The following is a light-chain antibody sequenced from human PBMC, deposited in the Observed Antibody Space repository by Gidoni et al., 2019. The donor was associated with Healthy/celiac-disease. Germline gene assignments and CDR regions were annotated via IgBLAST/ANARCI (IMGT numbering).Light chain of an antibody. J-gene: IGKJ2*04. Sequence: DIQMTQSPSSLSASVGDRVTITCQASQDISNYLNWYQQKPGKAPKLLNYDASNLETGVPSRFSGSGSGTDFTFTISSLQPEDIATYYCQQYDNLPCSFGQGTKLEIK. V-gene: IGKV1-33*01. CDR1: QDISNY. CDR3: QQYDNLPCS. CDR2: DAS.